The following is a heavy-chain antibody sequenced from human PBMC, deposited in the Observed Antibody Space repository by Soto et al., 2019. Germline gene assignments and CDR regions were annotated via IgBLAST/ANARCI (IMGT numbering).Heavy chain of an antibody. Sequence: SETLRVSCTVVGGKIMSHDGIWIRQKPGKGLEWIGYIYYRGSTNYNPSLKSRVTISVDTSKNQFSLKLSSVTAADTAVYYCARSYCSSTSCPEKYYNYYYYMDVWGKGTTVTVSS. V-gene: IGHV4-59*08. D-gene: IGHD2-2*01. CDR2: IYYRGST. J-gene: IGHJ6*03. CDR1: GGKIMSHD. CDR3: ARSYCSSTSCPEKYYNYYYYMDV.